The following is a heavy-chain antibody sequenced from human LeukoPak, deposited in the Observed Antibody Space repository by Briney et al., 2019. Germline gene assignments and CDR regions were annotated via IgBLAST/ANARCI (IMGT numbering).Heavy chain of an antibody. CDR3: AREARFALPAVGSGDY. J-gene: IGHJ4*02. D-gene: IGHD2-2*01. V-gene: IGHV4-39*07. CDR1: GGSISSSDYY. CDR2: IFYNGAT. Sequence: SDTLSLTCSVSGGSISSSDYYWGWIRQPPGKGLEWIGTIFYNGATKTNPSLSSRVTMSIDTSKNQFSLRLRSVTAADTAVYYCAREARFALPAVGSGDYWGQGTLVTVSS.